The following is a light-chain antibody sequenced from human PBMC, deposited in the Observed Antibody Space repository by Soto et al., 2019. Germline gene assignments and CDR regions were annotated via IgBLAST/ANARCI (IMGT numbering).Light chain of an antibody. CDR3: QQYGNSPIT. Sequence: EIVLTQSPGTLSLSPGERATLSCRASQSVSSSYLAWYQQKAGQAPRLLIYGASSRATGIPDRFSGSGSGTDCTLTISRLEPEDFAVYYCQQYGNSPITFGQGTRLEIK. V-gene: IGKV3-20*01. CDR2: GAS. J-gene: IGKJ5*01. CDR1: QSVSSSY.